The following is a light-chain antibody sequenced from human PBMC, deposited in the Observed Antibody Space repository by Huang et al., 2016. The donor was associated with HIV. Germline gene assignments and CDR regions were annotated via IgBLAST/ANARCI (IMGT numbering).Light chain of an antibody. V-gene: IGKV1-8*01. CDR2: ATS. CDR1: QDINTY. CDR3: QQYYSFPLT. J-gene: IGKJ1*01. Sequence: AIRITQSPSSLSASTGDKVSITCRASQDINTYLAWYQQKPGKPPSLLIYATSTLQSGVPSRFSGSGSGTDFTLTITHLRSEDFATYYCQQYYSFPLTFGQGSQVEV.